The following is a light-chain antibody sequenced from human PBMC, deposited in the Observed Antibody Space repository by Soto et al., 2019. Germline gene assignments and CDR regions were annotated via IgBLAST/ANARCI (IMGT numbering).Light chain of an antibody. Sequence: DIQMIQSPSSVSASVGDRVSITCRASQDISTWLAWFQQKAGKAPKLLIYAASTLQTGVPSRFSGGGSGTEFTLTISSLRPEDFASYYCQQANSLPFTFGQGTRLEIK. J-gene: IGKJ2*01. CDR3: QQANSLPFT. V-gene: IGKV1-12*02. CDR1: QDISTW. CDR2: AAS.